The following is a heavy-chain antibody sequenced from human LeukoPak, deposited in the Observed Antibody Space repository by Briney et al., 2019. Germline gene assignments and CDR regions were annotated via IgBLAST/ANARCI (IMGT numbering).Heavy chain of an antibody. Sequence: PSETLSLTCAVSGGSISSGGYSWSWIRQPPGKGLEWIGYIYHSGSTYYNPSLKSRVTISVDRSKNQFSLKLSSVTAADTAVYYCARGLEGGYSYGFDYWGQGTLVTVSS. J-gene: IGHJ4*02. D-gene: IGHD5-18*01. CDR3: ARGLEGGYSYGFDY. CDR2: IYHSGST. CDR1: GGSISSGGYS. V-gene: IGHV4-30-2*01.